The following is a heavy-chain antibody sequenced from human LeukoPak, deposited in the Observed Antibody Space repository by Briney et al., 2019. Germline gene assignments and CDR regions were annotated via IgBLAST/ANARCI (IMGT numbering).Heavy chain of an antibody. V-gene: IGHV3-30*04. CDR1: GFALNNYA. CDR2: ISYDGNNK. CDR3: ARDSLHPRRLSDAFDV. Sequence: GGSLRLSCAASGFALNNYAIHWVRQAPGKGLEWVAVISYDGNNKYYTDSVQGRFTISRDNAKNSLYLQMNSLRAEDTAVYYCARDSLHPRRLSDAFDVWGRGTMVTVSS. D-gene: IGHD3-16*02. J-gene: IGHJ3*01.